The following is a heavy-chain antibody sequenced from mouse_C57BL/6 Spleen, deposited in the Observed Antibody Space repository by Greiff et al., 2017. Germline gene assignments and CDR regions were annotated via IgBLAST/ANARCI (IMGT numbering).Heavy chain of an antibody. CDR1: GYTFTSYW. CDR2: IYPGSGST. Sequence: QVQLQQPGAELVKPGASVKMSCKASGYTFTSYWITWVKQRPGQGLEWIGDIYPGSGSTNYNEKFKSKATLTVDTSSSTAYMQLSGLTSEDSAVYYCARGILDYYAMDYWGQGTSVTVSS. CDR3: ARGILDYYAMDY. V-gene: IGHV1-55*01. J-gene: IGHJ4*01. D-gene: IGHD1-1*01.